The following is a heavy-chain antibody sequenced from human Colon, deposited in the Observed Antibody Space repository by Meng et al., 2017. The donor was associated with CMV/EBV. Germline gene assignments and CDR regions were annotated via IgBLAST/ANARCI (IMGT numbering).Heavy chain of an antibody. V-gene: IGHV1-69*02. D-gene: IGHD5-18*01. J-gene: IGHJ4*02. CDR2: IIPILGIA. CDR3: ALWLPTTNFDY. CDR1: GGTFSSYT. Sequence: SVKVSCKASGGTFSSYTISWVRQAPGQGLEWMGRIIPILGIANYAQKFQGRVTITADKSTSTAYMELSSLRSEDTAVYYCALWLPTTNFDYWGQGTLVPSPQ.